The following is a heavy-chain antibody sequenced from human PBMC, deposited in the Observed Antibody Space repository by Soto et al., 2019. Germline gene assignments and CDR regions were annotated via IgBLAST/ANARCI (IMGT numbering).Heavy chain of an antibody. J-gene: IGHJ5*02. D-gene: IGHD3-16*01. CDR1: GDSVSSGNYY. V-gene: IGHV4-61*01. CDR2: FKFTRNT. CDR3: GSVSVDTYMIYWSDP. Sequence: SETLSLTCTVSGDSVSSGNYYWSWMRQPPRKGLAWIGSFKFTRNTYDIPTLKSRLTMSIDTSSNLFFLTLGSGTAADTAFYYCGSVSVDTYMIYWSDPWGQGTLVTVSS.